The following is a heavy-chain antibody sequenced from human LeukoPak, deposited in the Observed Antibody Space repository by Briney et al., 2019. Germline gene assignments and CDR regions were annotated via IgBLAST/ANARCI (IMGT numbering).Heavy chain of an antibody. CDR2: IYDSGNT. CDR3: ATFDGYNFGY. J-gene: IGHJ4*02. CDR1: GGSISSWY. V-gene: IGHV4-59*01. Sequence: SETLSLTCTVSGGSISSWYWSWIRQPPGKGLEWIGYIYDSGNTNYNPSLKSRVTISIDTSKNQFSLKLTSVTAADTATYYCATFDGYNFGYWGQGTLVTVSS. D-gene: IGHD5-24*01.